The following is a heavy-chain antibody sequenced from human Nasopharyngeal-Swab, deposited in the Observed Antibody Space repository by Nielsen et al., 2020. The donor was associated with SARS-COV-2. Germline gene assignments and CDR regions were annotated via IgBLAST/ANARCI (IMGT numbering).Heavy chain of an antibody. V-gene: IGHV2-26*01. CDR3: ARIRWDSSGESDY. CDR1: GFSLSNARMG. D-gene: IGHD6-19*01. J-gene: IGHJ4*02. Sequence: SGPTLVKPTETLTLTCTVSGFSLSNARMGVSWIRQPPGKALEWLAHNFSNDEKSYSTSLKSRLTISRDTSKGQVVLTMTNMDPVDTATYYCARIRWDSSGESDYWGQGTLVTVSS. CDR2: NFSNDEK.